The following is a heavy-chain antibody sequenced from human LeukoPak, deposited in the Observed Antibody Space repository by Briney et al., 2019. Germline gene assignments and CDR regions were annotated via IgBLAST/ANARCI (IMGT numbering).Heavy chain of an antibody. Sequence: SVKVSCKASGGTFISYAISWVRQAPGQGLEWMGRIIPILGIVNYAQKFQGRVTITADKSTSTAYMELSSLRSEDTAVYYCASTVTTGAGWFDPWGQGTLVTVSS. CDR3: ASTVTTGAGWFDP. D-gene: IGHD4-17*01. CDR1: GGTFISYA. J-gene: IGHJ5*02. CDR2: IIPILGIV. V-gene: IGHV1-69*04.